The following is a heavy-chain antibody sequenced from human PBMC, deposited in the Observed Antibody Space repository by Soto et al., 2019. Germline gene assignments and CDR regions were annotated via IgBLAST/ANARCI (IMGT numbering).Heavy chain of an antibody. CDR3: ARDPADCSSTSCYTETYFDY. Sequence: QVQLVQSGAEVKKPGSSVKVSCKASGGTFSSYTISWVRQAPGQGLEWMGRIIPILGIANYAQKFQGRVTITADKSTSTAYMELSSLRSEDTAVYYCARDPADCSSTSCYTETYFDYWGQGTLVTVSS. CDR2: IIPILGIA. J-gene: IGHJ4*02. V-gene: IGHV1-69*08. CDR1: GGTFSSYT. D-gene: IGHD2-2*02.